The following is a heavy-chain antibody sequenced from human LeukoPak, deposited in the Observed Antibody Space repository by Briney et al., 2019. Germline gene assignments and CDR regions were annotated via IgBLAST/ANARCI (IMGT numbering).Heavy chain of an antibody. D-gene: IGHD6-13*01. CDR3: AKAVAAAGTGGYL. CDR1: GLTFSRYW. V-gene: IGHV3-7*01. Sequence: GGSLRLSCAASGLTFSRYWMTWVRQAPGKGLEWVANIKQDGSEKYYVDSVKGRFTISRDNAKNLLYLQMNSLRAEDTAVYYCAKAVAAAGTGGYLWGQGTLVTVSS. J-gene: IGHJ4*02. CDR2: IKQDGSEK.